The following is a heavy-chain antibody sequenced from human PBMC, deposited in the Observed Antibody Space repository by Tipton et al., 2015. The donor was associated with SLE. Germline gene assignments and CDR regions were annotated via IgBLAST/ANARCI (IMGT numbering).Heavy chain of an antibody. Sequence: TLSLTCTFSGGSISSLYWNGIRQPPGKGLEGIGYVSYSGSTNYKPTLQSRVTISVDTSKNQFSLKMRSVTAADTAVYYCARLPDYFDHWGQGALVTVSS. CDR3: ARLPDYFDH. CDR1: GGSISSLY. V-gene: IGHV4-59*11. CDR2: VSYSGST. J-gene: IGHJ4*02.